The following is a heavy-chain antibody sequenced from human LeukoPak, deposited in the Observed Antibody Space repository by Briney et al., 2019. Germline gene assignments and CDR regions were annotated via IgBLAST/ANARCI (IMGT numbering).Heavy chain of an antibody. CDR3: AWVADSHFDY. Sequence: WETLSLTCTVSGYSISSGYYWGWIRQPPGKGLEWIGSIYHSGSTYYNPSLKSRVTISVDTSKNQFSLKLSSLFAADPAVYYCAWVADSHFDYWGQGTLVSVSS. J-gene: IGHJ4*02. D-gene: IGHD3-22*01. CDR1: GYSISSGYY. CDR2: IYHSGST. V-gene: IGHV4-38-2*02.